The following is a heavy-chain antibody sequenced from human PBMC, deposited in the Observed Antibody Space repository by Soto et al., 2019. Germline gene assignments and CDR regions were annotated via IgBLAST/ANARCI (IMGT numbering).Heavy chain of an antibody. CDR2: IKSKTDGGTT. CDR3: TVSGVVIILKYYYGMDV. D-gene: IGHD3-3*01. Sequence: EVQLVESGGGLVKPGGSLRLSCAASGFTFSNAWMSWVRQAPGKGLEWVGRIKSKTDGGTTDYAAPVKGRFTISRDDSKNTLYLQMNSLKTEDTAVYYCTVSGVVIILKYYYGMDVWGQGTTVTVSS. CDR1: GFTFSNAW. V-gene: IGHV3-15*01. J-gene: IGHJ6*02.